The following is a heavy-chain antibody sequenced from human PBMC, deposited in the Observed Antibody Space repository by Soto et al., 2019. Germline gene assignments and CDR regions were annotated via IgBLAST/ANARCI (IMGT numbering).Heavy chain of an antibody. D-gene: IGHD3-10*01. V-gene: IGHV4-39*01. CDR3: ARQSRVGELRSFDY. Sequence: QLQLQESGPGLVKPSETLSLTCIVSGGSILSSSYYWGWIRQPPGKGLEWIGSIYYSGSTYYNPSPQRRVTRSADTSKNQVSLKLSAVTAADTAAYYCARQSRVGELRSFDYWGQGALVTVSS. J-gene: IGHJ4*02. CDR1: GGSILSSSYY. CDR2: IYYSGST.